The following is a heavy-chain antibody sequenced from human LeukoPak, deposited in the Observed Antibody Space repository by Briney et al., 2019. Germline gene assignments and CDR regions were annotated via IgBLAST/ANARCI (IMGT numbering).Heavy chain of an antibody. D-gene: IGHD6-6*01. CDR3: AGDSSSGGTNWFDP. CDR2: ISAYNGNT. Sequence: GASVKVSCKASGYTFTSYGISWVRQAPGQGLEWMGWISAYNGNTNYAQKLQGRVTITTDTSTSTAYMELRSLRSDDTAVYYCAGDSSSGGTNWFDPWGQGTLVTVSS. J-gene: IGHJ5*02. V-gene: IGHV1-18*01. CDR1: GYTFTSYG.